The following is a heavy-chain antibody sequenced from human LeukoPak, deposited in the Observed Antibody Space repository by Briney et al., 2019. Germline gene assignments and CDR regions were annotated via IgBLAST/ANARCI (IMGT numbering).Heavy chain of an antibody. D-gene: IGHD2-15*01. CDR1: GGSFSGYY. J-gene: IGHJ3*02. V-gene: IGHV4-34*01. CDR3: ASLGYCSGGSCYGAFDI. CDR2: INHSGST. Sequence: SETLSPTCAVYGGSFSGYYWSWIRQPPGKGLEWIGEINHSGSTNYNPSLKSRVTISVDTSKNQFSLKLSSVTAADTAVYYCASLGYCSGGSCYGAFDIWGQGTMVTVSS.